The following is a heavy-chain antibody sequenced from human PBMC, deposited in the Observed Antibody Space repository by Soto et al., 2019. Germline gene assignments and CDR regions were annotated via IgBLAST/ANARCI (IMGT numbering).Heavy chain of an antibody. J-gene: IGHJ5*02. Sequence: GGALRLSCAASGFTFSNFAIHWVRQAPGKGLEWVAVISYDGRNEDYAGSVKGRFTISRDNSKTTVDLQMNSLRPEDTAVYFCAKDRDAVPETWGQGTLVTVSS. CDR3: AKDRDAVPET. D-gene: IGHD6-19*01. CDR2: ISYDGRNE. CDR1: GFTFSNFA. V-gene: IGHV3-30*04.